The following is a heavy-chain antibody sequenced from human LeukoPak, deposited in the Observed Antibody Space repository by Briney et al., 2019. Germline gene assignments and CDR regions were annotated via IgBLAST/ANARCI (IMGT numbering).Heavy chain of an antibody. CDR3: AIEIVGATGYHFDY. J-gene: IGHJ4*02. Sequence: SETLSLTCAVYGGSFNGYYWSWIRQPPGKGLEWIGEINHSGSTNYNPSLKSRVTISVDTSKNQFSLKLSSVTAADTAVYYCAIEIVGATGYHFDYWGQGTLVTVSS. CDR2: INHSGST. V-gene: IGHV4-34*01. CDR1: GGSFNGYY. D-gene: IGHD1-26*01.